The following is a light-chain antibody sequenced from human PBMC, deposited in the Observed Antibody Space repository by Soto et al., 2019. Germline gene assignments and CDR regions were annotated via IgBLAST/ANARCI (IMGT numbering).Light chain of an antibody. V-gene: IGKV3-15*01. J-gene: IGKJ4*01. CDR1: QSVSSN. CDR3: QQYNNWRVA. CDR2: GAS. Sequence: EIVMTQSPATLSVSPWERATLSCRASQSVSSNLAWYQQKPGQAPRLLIYGASTRATGIPARFSGSGSGTEFTLTISSLQSEDFAVYYCQQYNNWRVAFGGGTKVDIK.